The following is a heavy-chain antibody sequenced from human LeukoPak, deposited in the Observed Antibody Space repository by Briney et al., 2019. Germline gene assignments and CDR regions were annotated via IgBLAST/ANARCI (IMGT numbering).Heavy chain of an antibody. CDR1: GGSISSSNW. CDR3: ARVYSSSWYRNWYFDL. V-gene: IGHV4-4*02. J-gene: IGHJ2*01. D-gene: IGHD6-13*01. Sequence: PSENLSFTCAVSGGSISSSNWWSWVRQPPGKGLEWIGEIYHSGSTNYNPSLKSRVTISVDKSKNQFSLKLSSVTAADTAVYYWARVYSSSWYRNWYFDLWGRGTLVTVSS. CDR2: IYHSGST.